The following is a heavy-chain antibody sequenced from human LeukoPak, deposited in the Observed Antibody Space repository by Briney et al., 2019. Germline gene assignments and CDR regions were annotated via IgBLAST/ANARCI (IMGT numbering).Heavy chain of an antibody. CDR1: GYTFTSYG. J-gene: IGHJ4*02. CDR2: ISAYNGNT. D-gene: IGHD6-19*01. Sequence: ASVKVSCKASGYTFTSYGISWVRQAPGQGLEWMGWISAYNGNTNYAQKLQGRVTMTTDTSTSTAYMELRSLRSDDTAVYYCARDLGAHSSGWFIDYWGQGTLVTVSS. V-gene: IGHV1-18*01. CDR3: ARDLGAHSSGWFIDY.